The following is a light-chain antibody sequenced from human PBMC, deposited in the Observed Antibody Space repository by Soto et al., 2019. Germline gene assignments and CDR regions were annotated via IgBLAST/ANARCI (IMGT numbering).Light chain of an antibody. CDR3: SAGDDSLTGHVV. Sequence: QPVLTQPPSASGTPGQRVTISCSGTTSNIASNPVNWYRQVPGTAPKLLIYYDKQRPSGVPDRFSGSKSGTAASLAISGLQSEDEADYYCSAGDDSLTGHVVFGGGTKLTVL. CDR2: YDK. J-gene: IGLJ2*01. V-gene: IGLV1-44*01. CDR1: TSNIASNP.